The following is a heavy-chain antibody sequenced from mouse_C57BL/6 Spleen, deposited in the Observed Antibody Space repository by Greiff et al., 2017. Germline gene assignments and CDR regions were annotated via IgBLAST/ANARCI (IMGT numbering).Heavy chain of an antibody. CDR2: IDPSDSYT. CDR3: ARSHYYGSSYWFAY. Sequence: QVQLKQPGAELVMPGASVKLSCKASGYTFTSYWMHWVKQRPGQGLEWIGEIDPSDSYTNYNQKFKGKSTLTVDKSSSTAYMQLSSLTSEDSAVYYCARSHYYGSSYWFAYGGQGTLVTVSA. J-gene: IGHJ3*01. CDR1: GYTFTSYW. V-gene: IGHV1-69*01. D-gene: IGHD1-1*01.